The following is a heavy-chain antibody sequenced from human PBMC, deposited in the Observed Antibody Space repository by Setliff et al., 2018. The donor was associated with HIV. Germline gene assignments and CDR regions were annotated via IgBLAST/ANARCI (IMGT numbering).Heavy chain of an antibody. CDR2: INQSGNS. D-gene: IGHD3-10*01. V-gene: IGHV4-34*01. CDR3: VRRPMIRGKPFDL. J-gene: IGHJ4*02. Sequence: SETLSLTCAVYGGSFSGYFWSWIRQFPGRGLEWITEINQSGNSNHNPSLKSRVTVSLDLSKNQFSLTLNSVTAADTAVYYCVRRPMIRGKPFDLWGQGTQVTVSS. CDR1: GGSFSGYF.